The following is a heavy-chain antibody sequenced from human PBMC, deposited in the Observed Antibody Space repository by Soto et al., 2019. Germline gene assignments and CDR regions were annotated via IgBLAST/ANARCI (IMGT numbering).Heavy chain of an antibody. CDR1: GGTFSSYA. CDR2: IIPIFGTA. D-gene: IGHD3-3*01. Sequence: QVQLVQSGAEVKKPGSSVKVSCKASGGTFSSYAISWVRQAPGQGLEWVGGIIPIFGTANYAQKFQGRVKIPASESTSTDYMVLSSLRSDDTAVYYCRRGYAIFGVVYDEYRLDVCAQGTTATVS. CDR3: RRGYAIFGVVYDEYRLDV. J-gene: IGHJ6*02. V-gene: IGHV1-69*01.